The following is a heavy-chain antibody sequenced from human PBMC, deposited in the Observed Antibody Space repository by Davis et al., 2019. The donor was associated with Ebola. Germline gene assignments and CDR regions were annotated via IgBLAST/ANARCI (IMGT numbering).Heavy chain of an antibody. CDR3: ARVRGDYPHAARFDP. CDR2: INTNTENP. CDR1: GYTFTSYA. D-gene: IGHD4-17*01. Sequence: AASVKVSCKASGYTFTSYAMNWVRQAPGQGLEWMGWINTNTENPTYAQGFTGRFVFSLDTSVSTAYLQISSLKAEDTAVYYCARVRGDYPHAARFDPWGQGTLVTVSS. V-gene: IGHV7-4-1*02. J-gene: IGHJ5*02.